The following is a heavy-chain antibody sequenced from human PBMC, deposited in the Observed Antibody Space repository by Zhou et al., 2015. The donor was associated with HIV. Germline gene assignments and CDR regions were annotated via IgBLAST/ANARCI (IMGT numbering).Heavy chain of an antibody. D-gene: IGHD3-22*01. CDR3: ATHDSSGWLNDY. Sequence: QVQLVQSGAEVKKPGSSVKVSCKASGGTFSSYAISWVRQAPGQGLEWMGGIIPIFGTANYAQKFQGRVTFTADDSTSTVYMELSSLRSEDTAVYYCATHDSSGWLNDYWGQGTLVTVSS. CDR2: IIPIFGTA. V-gene: IGHV1-69*01. CDR1: GGTFSSYA. J-gene: IGHJ4*02.